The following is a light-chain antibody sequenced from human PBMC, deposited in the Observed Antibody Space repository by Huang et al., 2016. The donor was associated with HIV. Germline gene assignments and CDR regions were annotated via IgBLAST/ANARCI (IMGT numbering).Light chain of an antibody. V-gene: IGKV1-39*01. CDR1: QSITTY. J-gene: IGKJ1*01. Sequence: DIQMTQSPSSLSASVGDRVTITCRASQSITTYLNWYQQKPGKAPTLLIYATESLQSGVPSRFSGRGSGTEFTLTISSLQPDDFATYYCQQGYTTSWTFGPGTKVE. CDR2: ATE. CDR3: QQGYTTSWT.